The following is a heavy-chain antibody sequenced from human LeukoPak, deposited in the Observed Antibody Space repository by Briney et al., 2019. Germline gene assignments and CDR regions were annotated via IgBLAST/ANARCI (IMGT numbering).Heavy chain of an antibody. Sequence: SETLSLTCAVYGGSFSGYYWSWIRQPPGKGLEWIGEINHSGSTNYNPSLKSRVTISVDTSKNQFSLKLSPVTAADTAVYYCARIAAAGIDYWGQGTLVTVSS. D-gene: IGHD6-13*01. CDR1: GGSFSGYY. V-gene: IGHV4-34*01. CDR2: INHSGST. J-gene: IGHJ4*02. CDR3: ARIAAAGIDY.